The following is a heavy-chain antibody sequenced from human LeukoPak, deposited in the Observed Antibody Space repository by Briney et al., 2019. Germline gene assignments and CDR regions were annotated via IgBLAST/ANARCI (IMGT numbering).Heavy chain of an antibody. Sequence: SQTLSLTCAISGDSVSTNSGAWNWIGQSPSRGLEWLGRTFYRSKWYSDYAESVKSRITFNADTSKNQVSLHLSSVTPEDTAVYYCARDGFPQYSSGWYYFDYWGQGTLVTVSS. CDR1: GDSVSTNSGA. V-gene: IGHV6-1*01. J-gene: IGHJ4*02. CDR2: TFYRSKWYS. D-gene: IGHD6-19*01. CDR3: ARDGFPQYSSGWYYFDY.